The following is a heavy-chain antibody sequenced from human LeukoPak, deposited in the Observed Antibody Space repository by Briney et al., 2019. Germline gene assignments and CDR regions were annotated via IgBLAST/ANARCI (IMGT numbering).Heavy chain of an antibody. CDR3: AKDRTVGASYWYFDL. D-gene: IGHD1-26*01. V-gene: IGHV3-48*01. Sequence: GGSLRLSCTASGFTFSTYSMNWVRQAPGKGLEWVSYISSSSSTIYYADSVRGRFTISRDSSKNTLFLHMNSLRVEDTAIYYCAKDRTVGASYWYFDLWGRGTLVTVSS. J-gene: IGHJ2*01. CDR2: ISSSSSTI. CDR1: GFTFSTYS.